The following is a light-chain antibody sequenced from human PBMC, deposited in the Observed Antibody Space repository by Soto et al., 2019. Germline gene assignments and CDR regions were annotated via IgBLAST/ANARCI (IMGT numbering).Light chain of an antibody. CDR1: QTIRSL. J-gene: IGKJ2*01. CDR2: DAS. V-gene: IGKV1-5*01. CDR3: QQLRAYPHT. Sequence: DIQMTQSPSTLSASVGDRVTITCRASQTIRSLLAWYQQKPGKAPKALIYDASRLGSGVPSRFSGSGSGTEFTLTISSLQPDDFATYYCQQLRAYPHTFGQGTKLDIK.